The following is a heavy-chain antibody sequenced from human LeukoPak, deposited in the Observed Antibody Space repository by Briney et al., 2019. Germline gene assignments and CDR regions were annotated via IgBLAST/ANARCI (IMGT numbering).Heavy chain of an antibody. CDR2: ITSSGSTI. Sequence: GGSLRLSCVASGFTFSTYEMNWVRQAPGKRLEWVSSITSSGSTIYYADSVKGRLTHSRGNAKNSLCLQMNSLRAEDTAVYYCARVWCRRTSCYEVDSWGQGTLVTVSS. CDR3: ARVWCRRTSCYEVDS. V-gene: IGHV3-48*03. J-gene: IGHJ4*02. CDR1: GFTFSTYE. D-gene: IGHD2-2*01.